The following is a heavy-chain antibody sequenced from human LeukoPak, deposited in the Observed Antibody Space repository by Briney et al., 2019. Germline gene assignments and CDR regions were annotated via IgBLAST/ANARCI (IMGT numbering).Heavy chain of an antibody. V-gene: IGHV1-18*01. J-gene: IGHJ4*02. CDR3: ARARPGAYCGTTSCFSDY. Sequence: ASVKVSCKASGYIFTSYGISWVRQGPGQGLEWVGWISAYNGNTKFAPNLQDRVTMTTDTSTVTAYMELRSLRLNDTAVYFCARARPGAYCGTTSCFSDYWGQGTLVTVSS. CDR1: GYIFTSYG. CDR2: ISAYNGNT. D-gene: IGHD2-2*01.